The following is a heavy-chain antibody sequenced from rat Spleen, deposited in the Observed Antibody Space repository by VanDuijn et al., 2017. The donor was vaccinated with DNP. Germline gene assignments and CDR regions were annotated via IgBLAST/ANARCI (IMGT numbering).Heavy chain of an antibody. CDR1: GFTFSSFP. V-gene: IGHV5-46*01. Sequence: EVQLIESGGGLVQPGRSMTLSCAASGFTFSSFPMAWVRQAPTKGLEWVATIRISGVTTYYRDSVKGRFTISRDDAKSTLYLQMDSLRSEDTATYYCVTIPGSYAMDDWGQGASVTVSS. J-gene: IGHJ4*01. CDR3: VTIPGSYAMDD. D-gene: IGHD5-1*01. CDR2: IRISGVTT.